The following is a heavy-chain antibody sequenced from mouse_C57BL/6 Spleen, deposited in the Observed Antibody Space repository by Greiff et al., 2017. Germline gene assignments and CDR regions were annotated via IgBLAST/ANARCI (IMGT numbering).Heavy chain of an antibody. V-gene: IGHV1-59*01. D-gene: IGHD4-1*01. CDR2: IDPSDSYT. J-gene: IGHJ2*01. Sequence: QVQLQQPGAELVRPGTSVKLSCKASGYTFTSYWMHWVKQRPGQGLEWIGVIDPSDSYTNYNQKFKGKATLTVDTSSSTAYMQLSSLTSEDSAVYYCARFLPGTGYFDYWGTGTTLTVSS. CDR3: ARFLPGTGYFDY. CDR1: GYTFTSYW.